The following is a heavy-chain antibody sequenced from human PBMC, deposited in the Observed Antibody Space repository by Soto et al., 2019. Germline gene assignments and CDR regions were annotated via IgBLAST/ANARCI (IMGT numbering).Heavy chain of an antibody. V-gene: IGHV1-69*06. CDR3: ASFAVAEPYYFDY. Sequence: SVKVSCKASGGTFSSYAISWVRQAPGQGLEWMGGIIPIFGTANYAQKFQGRVTTTADKSTSTAYMELSSLRSEDTAVYYCASFAVAEPYYFDYWGQGTLVTVSS. CDR1: GGTFSSYA. D-gene: IGHD6-19*01. J-gene: IGHJ4*02. CDR2: IIPIFGTA.